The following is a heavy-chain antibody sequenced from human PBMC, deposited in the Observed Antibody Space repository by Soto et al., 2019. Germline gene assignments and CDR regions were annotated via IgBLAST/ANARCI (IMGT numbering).Heavy chain of an antibody. CDR1: GFTFSSYG. CDR2: IWYDGSNK. V-gene: IGHV3-33*01. D-gene: IGHD4-17*01. J-gene: IGHJ4*02. Sequence: LRLSCAASGFTFSSYGMHWVRQAPGKGLEWVAVIWYDGSNKYYADSVKGRFTISRDNSKNTLYLQMNSLRAEDTAVYYCARPDYGDYEFYFDYWRQGTLVTVPS. CDR3: ARPDYGDYEFYFDY.